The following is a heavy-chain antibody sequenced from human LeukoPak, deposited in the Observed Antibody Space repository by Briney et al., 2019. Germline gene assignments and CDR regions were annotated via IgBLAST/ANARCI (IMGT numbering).Heavy chain of an antibody. CDR1: GFTVSSNY. CDR3: ARGSGYSYGLDY. Sequence: GGSLRLSCAASGFTVSSNYMSWVRQAPGKGLEWVSSIYSTGGTYYADSVKGRFTISRDNSKNMLFLQMNSLRAEDTAVYYCARGSGYSYGLDYWGQGTLVTVSS. D-gene: IGHD5-18*01. V-gene: IGHV3-66*01. J-gene: IGHJ4*02. CDR2: IYSTGGT.